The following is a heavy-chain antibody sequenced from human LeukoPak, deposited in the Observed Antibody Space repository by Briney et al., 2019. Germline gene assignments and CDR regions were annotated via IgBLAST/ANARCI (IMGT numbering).Heavy chain of an antibody. D-gene: IGHD4-17*01. V-gene: IGHV3-72*01. Sequence: GGSLRLSCAASGFTFSSYAMSWVRQAPGKGLEWVARIRNRDKLYSIEYAASVKGRFTVSRDDSMNSLYLQMNSLKTEDTAVYYCARGPTVTFNYHYGLDVWGQGTTVTVSS. CDR3: ARGPTVTFNYHYGLDV. J-gene: IGHJ6*02. CDR1: GFTFSSYA. CDR2: IRNRDKLYSI.